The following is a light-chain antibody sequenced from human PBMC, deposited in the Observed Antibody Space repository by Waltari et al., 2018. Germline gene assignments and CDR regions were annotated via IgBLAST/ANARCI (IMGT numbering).Light chain of an antibody. CDR2: AAS. CDR1: QSISLY. J-gene: IGKJ2*01. Sequence: DIQMTQSPPSLSASIGGRVTITCRASQSISLYLNWYQQKPGKAPNLLIYAASALRSGVASRFSVSGSGTDFTLTITSLQPEDFAVYICQQSLTTPYTFGQGTKLEI. V-gene: IGKV1-39*01. CDR3: QQSLTTPYT.